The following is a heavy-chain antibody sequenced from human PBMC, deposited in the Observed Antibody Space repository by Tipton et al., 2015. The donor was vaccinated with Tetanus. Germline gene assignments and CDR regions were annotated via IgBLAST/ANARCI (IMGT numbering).Heavy chain of an antibody. Sequence: TLSLTCTVSGGSISGSYWNWIRQPPGKGLEWLAYISDSGLTNSNYFLKSRITISRDTSRNQFSLKLTSVTAADTAVYYCVTVNFPNYYHYGMDVWGQGTTVTVSS. D-gene: IGHD1-1*01. V-gene: IGHV4-59*01. CDR1: GGSISGSY. CDR2: ISDSGLT. J-gene: IGHJ6*02. CDR3: VTVNFPNYYHYGMDV.